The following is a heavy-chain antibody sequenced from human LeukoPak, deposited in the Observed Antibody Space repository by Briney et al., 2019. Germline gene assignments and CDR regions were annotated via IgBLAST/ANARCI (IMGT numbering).Heavy chain of an antibody. V-gene: IGHV3-74*01. Sequence: GSLRLSCAASGFTFNTYWMNWVRQAPGKGLEWVSRIKSDGSSTNYAASVKGRFTISRDNAKNTLYLQMNSLRAADTAVYYCARDRRSGSWYPSLGYWGQGTLVTVSS. CDR3: ARDRRSGSWYPSLGY. J-gene: IGHJ4*02. D-gene: IGHD6-13*01. CDR2: IKSDGSST. CDR1: GFTFNTYW.